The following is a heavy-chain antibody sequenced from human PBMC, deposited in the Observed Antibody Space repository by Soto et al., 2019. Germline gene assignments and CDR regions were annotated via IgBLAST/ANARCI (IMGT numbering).Heavy chain of an antibody. CDR3: VRDDRWAFDI. D-gene: IGHD3-22*01. CDR1: GFSFRSYA. Sequence: EEQLVESGGGLGQPGGSLRVSCAASGFSFRSYAMNWVRQAPGKGLEWVSYISVGSGSIFYADSVKGRFTISRDDAKNSLYLQMNTLRGEDTAVYHCVRDDRWAFDIWGQGTMVTVSS. V-gene: IGHV3-48*01. J-gene: IGHJ3*02. CDR2: ISVGSGSI.